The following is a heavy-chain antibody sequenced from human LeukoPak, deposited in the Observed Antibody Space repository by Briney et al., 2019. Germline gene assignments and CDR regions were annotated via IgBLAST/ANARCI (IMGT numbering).Heavy chain of an antibody. Sequence: PSETLSLTCAVYGGSFSGYYWSWIRQPPGKGLEWIGEINHSGSTNHNPSLKSRVTISVDTSKNQFSLKLSSVTAADTAVYYCATTRSSGLDYWGQGTLVTVSS. CDR3: ATTRSSGLDY. J-gene: IGHJ4*02. D-gene: IGHD3-22*01. CDR2: INHSGST. CDR1: GGSFSGYY. V-gene: IGHV4-34*01.